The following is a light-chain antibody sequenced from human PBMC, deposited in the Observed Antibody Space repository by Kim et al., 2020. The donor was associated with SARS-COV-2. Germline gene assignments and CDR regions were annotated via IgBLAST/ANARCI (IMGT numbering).Light chain of an antibody. CDR2: SQS. CDR1: PGAVTIGYF. CDR3: LLYFGGYWV. J-gene: IGLJ3*02. V-gene: IGLV7-43*01. Sequence: PEGPVTLPCTPRPGAVTIGYFPNWFQQKPGLAPRALIYSQSNKYSWTPARFSGSLLGGKAALTPSGVQPEDEAVYYCLLYFGGYWVFGGGTKVTVL.